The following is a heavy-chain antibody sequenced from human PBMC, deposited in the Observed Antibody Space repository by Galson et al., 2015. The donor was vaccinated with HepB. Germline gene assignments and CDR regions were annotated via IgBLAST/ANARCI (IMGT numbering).Heavy chain of an antibody. CDR1: GFSFTRYA. CDR2: ITGSGGNS. Sequence: SLRLSCAASGFSFTRYAMTWVRQAPGKGLAWVSSITGSGGNSYYTDSVKGRFTVSRDNSKNTLLLQLNSPRAEDTAMYFCAKDGIMVANNPYHFHYWGQGTLVTVSS. D-gene: IGHD2-15*01. CDR3: AKDGIMVANNPYHFHY. J-gene: IGHJ4*02. V-gene: IGHV3-23*01.